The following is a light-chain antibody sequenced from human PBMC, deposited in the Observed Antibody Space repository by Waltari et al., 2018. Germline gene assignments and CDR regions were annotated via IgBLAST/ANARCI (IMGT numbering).Light chain of an antibody. CDR1: SGSIDSEY. V-gene: IGLV6-57*03. CDR3: QSVDDNYNWV. J-gene: IGLJ3*02. CDR2: KDD. Sequence: VFTQTQSVSGSPGQTVTISCTRSSGSIDSEYVKWYQQRPGDAHTTVIYKDDQRPSGVPGRVSGSIDSSSNSASLAISGLKSEDEADYYCQSVDDNYNWVFGGGTRLTVL.